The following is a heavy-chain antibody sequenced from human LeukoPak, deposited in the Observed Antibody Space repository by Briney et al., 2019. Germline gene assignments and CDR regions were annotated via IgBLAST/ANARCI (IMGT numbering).Heavy chain of an antibody. CDR1: GFTFDDYA. J-gene: IGHJ4*02. Sequence: GGSLRLSCAASGFTFDDYAMHWVRQAPGKGLEWVSGISWHSGSIGYADSVKGRFTISRDNAKNSLDLQMNSLRAEDTALYYCARGRFNYDSSGYSSFYYWGQGTLVTVSS. V-gene: IGHV3-9*01. CDR3: ARGRFNYDSSGYSSFYY. D-gene: IGHD3-22*01. CDR2: ISWHSGSI.